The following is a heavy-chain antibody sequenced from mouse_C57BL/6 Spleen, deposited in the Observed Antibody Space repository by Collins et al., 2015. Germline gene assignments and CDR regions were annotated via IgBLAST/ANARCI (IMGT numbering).Heavy chain of an antibody. J-gene: IGHJ1*01. CDR3: MRYGNYWYFDV. D-gene: IGHD2-1*01. CDR2: INSDGSAT. Sequence: EVQLLETGGGLVQPGGSRGLSCEGSGFTFSGFWMSWVRQTPGKTLEWIGDINSDGSATNYAPSIKDRFTIFRDNDKSTLYLQMSNVRSEDTATYFCMRYGNYWYFDVWGAGTTVTVSS. V-gene: IGHV11-2*02. CDR1: GFTFSGFW.